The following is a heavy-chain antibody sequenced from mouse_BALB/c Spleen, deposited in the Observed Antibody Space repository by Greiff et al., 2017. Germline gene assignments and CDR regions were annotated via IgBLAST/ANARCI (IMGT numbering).Heavy chain of an antibody. Sequence: VQLKESGPGLVAPSQSLSITCTVSGFSLTSYGVHWVRQPPGKGLEWLGVIWAGGSTNYNSALMSRLSISKDNSKSQVFLKMNSLQTDDTAMYYCASPYDYDLAMDYWGQGTSVTVSS. CDR3: ASPYDYDLAMDY. D-gene: IGHD2-4*01. CDR2: IWAGGST. J-gene: IGHJ4*01. CDR1: GFSLTSYG. V-gene: IGHV2-9*02.